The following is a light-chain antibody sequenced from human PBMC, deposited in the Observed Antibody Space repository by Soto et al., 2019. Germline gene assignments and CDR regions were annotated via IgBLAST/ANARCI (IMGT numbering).Light chain of an antibody. CDR2: GNS. CDR1: SSNIGAGYD. Sequence: QSVLTQPPSVSGAPGQRVTISCTGSSSNIGAGYDVHWYQQLPGTAPKLLIYGNSNRPSGVPDRLPGSKSGTSASLAITGLQAEDEADYYCQSYDSSLSGWVFGGGTKVTVL. J-gene: IGLJ3*02. CDR3: QSYDSSLSGWV. V-gene: IGLV1-40*01.